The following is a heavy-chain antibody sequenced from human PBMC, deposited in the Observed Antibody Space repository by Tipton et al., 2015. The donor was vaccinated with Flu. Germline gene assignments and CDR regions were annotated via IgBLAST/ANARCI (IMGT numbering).Heavy chain of an antibody. V-gene: IGHV4-4*07. J-gene: IGHJ4*02. Sequence: TLSLTCSVSGDSLRSFYWSWIRQPAGRGLEWIGRISRSGDVAYNPSLSGRVTMSVDTSKNQFSLRLTSVTAADTGVYFCAREGKWYALDSWGQGTLVTVSS. D-gene: IGHD2-15*01. CDR2: ISRSGDV. CDR1: GDSLRSFY. CDR3: AREGKWYALDS.